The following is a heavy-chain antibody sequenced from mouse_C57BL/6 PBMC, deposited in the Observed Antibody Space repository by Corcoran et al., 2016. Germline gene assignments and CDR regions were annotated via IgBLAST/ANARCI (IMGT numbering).Heavy chain of an antibody. Sequence: EVQLQQSGPELVKPGASVKISCKASGYTFTDYYMNGVKQSHGKSLEWIGDINPNNGGTSYNQKFKGKDTLTVDKSYSTAYMELRSLTSEDSAVYYCATYCHFDYWGQGTTLTVSS. V-gene: IGHV1-26*01. CDR1: GYTFTDYY. J-gene: IGHJ2*01. CDR3: ATYCHFDY. CDR2: INPNNGGT.